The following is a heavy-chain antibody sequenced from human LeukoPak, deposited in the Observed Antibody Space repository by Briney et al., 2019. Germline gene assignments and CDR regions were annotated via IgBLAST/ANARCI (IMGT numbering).Heavy chain of an antibody. CDR1: VGTFSSYA. Sequence: GASVKVSCKSSVGTFSSYAISWVRQAPGQGREWMGRIIPILGIANYAQKFQGRVTITADKSTSTAYMELSSLRPEDTAVYYCARGDPSSGWYSYWGQGTLVTVSS. V-gene: IGHV1-69*04. CDR2: IIPILGIA. D-gene: IGHD6-19*01. CDR3: ARGDPSSGWYSY. J-gene: IGHJ4*02.